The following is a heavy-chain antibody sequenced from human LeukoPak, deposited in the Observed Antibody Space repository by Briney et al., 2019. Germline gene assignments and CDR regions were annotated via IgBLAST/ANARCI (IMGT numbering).Heavy chain of an antibody. D-gene: IGHD7-27*01. CDR1: SGSISSYY. CDR3: ARAKTGDRYFEY. V-gene: IGHV4-59*01. CDR2: IYYSGST. Sequence: SETLPLTCTVSSGSISSYYWSWIRQPPGKGLGWIGYIYYSGSTDYNPSLKSRVSVSVDTSKNQFSLKLSSVTAADTAVHYCARAKTGDRYFEYWGQGTLVTVSS. J-gene: IGHJ4*02.